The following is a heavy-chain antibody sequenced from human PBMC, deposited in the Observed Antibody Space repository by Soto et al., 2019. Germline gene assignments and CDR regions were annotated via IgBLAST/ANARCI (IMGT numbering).Heavy chain of an antibody. J-gene: IGHJ4*02. CDR2: VSYSGNT. D-gene: IGHD3-22*01. Sequence: SETLSLTCTVSCGSISSYHWSWIRQPPEKGLEWIGYVSYSGNTKYNPSLKNRVTMSVDTSKNQFSLKLSSVTAADTAVYYCARDFATYESSGYYYVVGFDYWGQGTLVTVPS. CDR1: CGSISSYH. CDR3: ARDFATYESSGYYYVVGFDY. V-gene: IGHV4-59*01.